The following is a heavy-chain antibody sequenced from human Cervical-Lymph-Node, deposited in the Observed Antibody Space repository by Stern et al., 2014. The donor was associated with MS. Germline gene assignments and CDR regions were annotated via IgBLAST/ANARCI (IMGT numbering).Heavy chain of an antibody. CDR1: GFSLTTSGVG. Sequence: QVTLKESGPTLVKPTQTLTLTCDFSGFSLTTSGVGVGWIRQPPGKALEWLARVYWDDEKRYSPSLKNRLSIITDTAKIQVVLTMTNMDPVDTGTYYCAHRSTSVAGAWASWGQGILVVVSS. CDR3: AHRSTSVAGAWAS. CDR2: VYWDDEK. V-gene: IGHV2-5*02. D-gene: IGHD1-26*01. J-gene: IGHJ5*02.